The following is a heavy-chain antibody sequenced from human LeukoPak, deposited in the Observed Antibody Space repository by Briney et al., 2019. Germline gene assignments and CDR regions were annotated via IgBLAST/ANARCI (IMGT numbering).Heavy chain of an antibody. J-gene: IGHJ6*03. CDR3: AKAYDILTGYYAYMDV. CDR1: GFTFDDYA. CDR2: ISWNSGSI. Sequence: GGSLRLSCAASGFTFDDYAMHWVRRAPGKGLEWVSGISWNSGSIGYADSVKGRFTISRDNAKNSLYLQMNSLRAEDTALYYCAKAYDILTGYYAYMDVWGKGTTVTISS. V-gene: IGHV3-9*01. D-gene: IGHD3-9*01.